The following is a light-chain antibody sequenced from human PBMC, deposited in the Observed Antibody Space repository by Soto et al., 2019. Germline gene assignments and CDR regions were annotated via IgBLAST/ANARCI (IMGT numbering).Light chain of an antibody. J-gene: IGLJ1*01. Sequence: QSVLTQPPSVSAAPGQRVTISCSGSSSNIENNYVSWYRQLPGTAPNLLIYEDNKRPSGIPDRFSSSKSGTSATLGITGLETGDEADYYCATWDSSLSGGVFGTGTKVTVL. V-gene: IGLV1-51*02. CDR2: EDN. CDR1: SSNIENNY. CDR3: ATWDSSLSGGV.